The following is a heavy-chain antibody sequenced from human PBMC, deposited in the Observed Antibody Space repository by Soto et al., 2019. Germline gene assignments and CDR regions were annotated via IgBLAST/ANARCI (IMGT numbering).Heavy chain of an antibody. CDR2: ISAYNGNT. D-gene: IGHD4-17*01. Sequence: ASVKVSCKASGYTFTSYRISWVRQAPGQGLEWMGWISAYNGNTNYAQKLQGRVTMTTDTSTSTAYMELRSLRSDDTAVYYCARRLSAGDYNYFDYWGQGTLVTVSS. J-gene: IGHJ4*02. V-gene: IGHV1-18*01. CDR3: ARRLSAGDYNYFDY. CDR1: GYTFTSYR.